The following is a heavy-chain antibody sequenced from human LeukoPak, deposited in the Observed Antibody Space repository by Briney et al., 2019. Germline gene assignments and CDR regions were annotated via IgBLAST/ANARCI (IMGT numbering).Heavy chain of an antibody. V-gene: IGHV3-23*01. J-gene: IGHJ4*02. Sequence: GGSLRLSCAASGLTLRSFAINGVPQAPGKGLEWVSAISGGGGNTYSADSVKGRFTNSRDNSKNTLYLQMTSLRAEDTAVYYCAKVLTSGYYFFDYWGQGTLVTVSS. CDR2: ISGGGGNT. CDR3: AKVLTSGYYFFDY. CDR1: GLTLRSFA. D-gene: IGHD3-22*01.